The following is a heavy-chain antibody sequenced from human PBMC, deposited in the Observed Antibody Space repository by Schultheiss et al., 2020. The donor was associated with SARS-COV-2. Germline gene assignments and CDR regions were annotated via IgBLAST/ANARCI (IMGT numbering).Heavy chain of an antibody. CDR1: GFTFSSYW. CDR2: IKQDGSEK. V-gene: IGHV3-7*01. D-gene: IGHD3-3*01. J-gene: IGHJ4*02. Sequence: GESLKISCAASGFTFSSYWMNWVRRAPGKGLEWVANIKQDGSEKYCVDSVKGRFTISRDNAKNSLYLEMNSLRAEDTAVYYCATASGTHFDFWSGTPTGYYFDNWGQGTLVTVSS. CDR3: ATASGTHFDFWSGTPTGYYFDN.